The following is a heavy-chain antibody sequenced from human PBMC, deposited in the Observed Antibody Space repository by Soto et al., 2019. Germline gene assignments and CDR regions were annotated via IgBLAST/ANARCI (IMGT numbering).Heavy chain of an antibody. CDR2: INSGGKT. D-gene: IGHD5-12*01. CDR1: GYTLTDYV. Sequence: QVQLVQSGAEVRKPGASVKVSCKASGYTLTDYVMHWVRQAPGQRLDWMGWINSGGKTEYSQNFQGRVTLTRDTSANTAYMELSSLRSEDTAVYYCARVGKVGGFDGDYWGQGTLVSVSS. V-gene: IGHV1-3*04. J-gene: IGHJ4*02. CDR3: ARVGKVGGFDGDY.